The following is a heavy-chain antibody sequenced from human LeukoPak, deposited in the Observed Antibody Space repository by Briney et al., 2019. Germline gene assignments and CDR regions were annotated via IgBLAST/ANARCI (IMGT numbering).Heavy chain of an antibody. CDR3: ARMRMATITAFDI. V-gene: IGHV4-59*01. CDR1: GGSISSYY. CDR2: IYYSGST. Sequence: SETLSLTCTVSGGSISSYYRSWIRQPPGKGLEWIGYIYYSGSTNYNPSLKSRVTISVDTSKNQFSLKLSSVTAADTAVYYCARMRMATITAFDIWGQGTMVTVSS. D-gene: IGHD5-24*01. J-gene: IGHJ3*02.